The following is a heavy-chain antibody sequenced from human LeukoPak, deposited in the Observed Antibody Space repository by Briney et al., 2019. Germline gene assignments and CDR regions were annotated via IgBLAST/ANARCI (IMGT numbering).Heavy chain of an antibody. D-gene: IGHD3-10*01. V-gene: IGHV3-30*18. CDR1: GFTFSSYG. Sequence: PGGSLRLSCAASGFTFSSYGMHWVRQAPGKGLEWVAVISYDGSNKYYADSVKGRFTISRDNSKNTLYLQMNSLRAEDTAVYYCAKDVMDYGSGSCFDYWGQGTLVTVSS. J-gene: IGHJ4*02. CDR2: ISYDGSNK. CDR3: AKDVMDYGSGSCFDY.